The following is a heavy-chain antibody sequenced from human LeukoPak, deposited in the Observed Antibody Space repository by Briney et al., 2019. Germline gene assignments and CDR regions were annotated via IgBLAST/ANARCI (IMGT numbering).Heavy chain of an antibody. V-gene: IGHV3-21*01. D-gene: IGHD4/OR15-4a*01. CDR1: GFTFSSYS. Sequence: GGSLRLSCAASGFTFSSYSVNWARQAPGKGLEWVAFIGSRTGNIYYADSVKGRFSISKDNAKDSVYLQMNSLRADDTAVYYCARETEPLDYGDSTNLDYWGQGTLVTVSS. J-gene: IGHJ4*02. CDR3: ARETEPLDYGDSTNLDY. CDR2: IGSRTGNI.